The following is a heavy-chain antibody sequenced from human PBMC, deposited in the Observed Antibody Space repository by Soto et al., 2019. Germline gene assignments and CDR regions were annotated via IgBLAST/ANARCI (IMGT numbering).Heavy chain of an antibody. J-gene: IGHJ4*02. CDR2: INHSGST. D-gene: IGHD3-10*01. V-gene: IGHV4-34*01. CDR1: GGSFSGYY. Sequence: SQTLSLTCAVYGGSFSGYYWSWIRQPPGKGLEWIGEINHSGSTNYNPSLKSRVTISVDTSKNQFSLKLSSVTAADTAVYYCARGRSRWFGELFLLYWGQGTLVTVSS. CDR3: ARGRSRWFGELFLLY.